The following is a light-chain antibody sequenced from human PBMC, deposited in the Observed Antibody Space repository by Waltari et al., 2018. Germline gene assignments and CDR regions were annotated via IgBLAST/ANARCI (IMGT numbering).Light chain of an antibody. CDR1: QSISSY. J-gene: IGKJ2*01. CDR2: AAS. V-gene: IGKV1-39*01. CDR3: QHYYSSPYT. Sequence: DIQMTQSPSSLSASVGDRVTITCRASQSISSYLNWYQQKPGKAAKLLIYAASSLQSGVPSRFSGSGSGTDFTLTISSLQAEDVAVYYCQHYYSSPYTFGQGTKLEIK.